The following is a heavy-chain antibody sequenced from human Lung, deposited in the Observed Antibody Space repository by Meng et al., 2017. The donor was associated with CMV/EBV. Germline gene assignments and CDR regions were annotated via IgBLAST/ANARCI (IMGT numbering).Heavy chain of an antibody. V-gene: IGHV3-23*01. D-gene: IGHD6-13*01. Sequence: GGSXRLXXAASGFDFTTYAMTWVRQAPGRGLEWVSSISGSGGATYYAASVKGRFTVSRDNSKNTLFLQINSLRAEDTALYYCAKGARMAGAGPDYWGQGTLVXVSS. J-gene: IGHJ4*02. CDR2: ISGSGGAT. CDR1: GFDFTTYA. CDR3: AKGARMAGAGPDY.